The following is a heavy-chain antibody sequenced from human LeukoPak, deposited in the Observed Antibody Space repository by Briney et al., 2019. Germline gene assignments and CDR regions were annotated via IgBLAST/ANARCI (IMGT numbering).Heavy chain of an antibody. CDR3: ASISSGRDPVDC. V-gene: IGHV4-59*01. CDR2: IYYSGST. CDR1: GFTFSNAW. D-gene: IGHD6-19*01. J-gene: IGHJ4*02. Sequence: GSLRLSCAASGFTFSNAWMSWIRQPPGKGLEWIGYIYYSGSTNYNPSLKSRVTISVDTSKNQFSLKLSSVTAADTAVYYCASISSGRDPVDCWGQGTLVTVSS.